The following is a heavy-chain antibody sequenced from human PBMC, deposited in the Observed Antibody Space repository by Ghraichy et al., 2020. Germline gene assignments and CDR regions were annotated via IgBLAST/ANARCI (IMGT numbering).Heavy chain of an antibody. J-gene: IGHJ6*02. CDR2: INPGGGGT. V-gene: IGHV1-2*02. D-gene: IGHD6-13*01. CDR1: GYTFSDYY. CDR3: ARDLVPGDSYYYYGLDV. Sequence: ASVKVSCKASGYTFSDYYIHWVRQAPGQGLEWMGWINPGGGGTNYAQKFQGRVTMTRDTSITTAYMELRRLRSDDTAVYYCARDLVPGDSYYYYGLDVWGRGTTVTVS.